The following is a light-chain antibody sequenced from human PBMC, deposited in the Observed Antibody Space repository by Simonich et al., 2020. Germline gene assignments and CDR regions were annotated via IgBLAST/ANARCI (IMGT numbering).Light chain of an antibody. CDR3: SSYTSSSTLV. Sequence: QSALTQPASVSGSPGPSITISCTGTSSDVGGYNYVSWYQQHPGKAPKLLIYDVSKRPSGVSNRCSGSKSGNTASLTISGLQAEDEADYYCSSYTSSSTLVFGTGTKVTVL. J-gene: IGLJ1*01. CDR1: SSDVGGYNY. CDR2: DVS. V-gene: IGLV2-14*01.